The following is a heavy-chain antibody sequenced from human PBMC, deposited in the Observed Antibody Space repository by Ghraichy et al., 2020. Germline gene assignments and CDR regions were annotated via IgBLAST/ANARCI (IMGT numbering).Heavy chain of an antibody. CDR2: ISSVSSYI. V-gene: IGHV3-21*01. D-gene: IGHD2-2*01. Sequence: GGSLRLSCAASGFAFIDYTMSWVRQAPGKGLEWVSSISSVSSYIYSADSLKGRFAISRDNAKNSVRLQMDSLRAEDTAVYYCVRIVGDVVVVDGLRGGHFDSWGQGTLVTVAS. CDR1: GFAFIDYT. CDR3: VRIVGDVVVVDGLRGGHFDS. J-gene: IGHJ4*02.